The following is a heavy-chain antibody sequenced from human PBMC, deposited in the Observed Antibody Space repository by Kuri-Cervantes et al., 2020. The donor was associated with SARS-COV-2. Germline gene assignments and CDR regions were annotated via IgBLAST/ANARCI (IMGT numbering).Heavy chain of an antibody. Sequence: GSLRLSCAVYGGSFSGYYWSWIRQPPGKGLEWIGEINHSGSTNYNPSLKSRVTISVDTSKNQFSLKLSSVTAADAAVYYCARGSIVGAPYYYYGMDVWGQGTTVTVS. V-gene: IGHV4-34*01. CDR3: ARGSIVGAPYYYYGMDV. J-gene: IGHJ6*02. CDR2: INHSGST. D-gene: IGHD1-26*01. CDR1: GGSFSGYY.